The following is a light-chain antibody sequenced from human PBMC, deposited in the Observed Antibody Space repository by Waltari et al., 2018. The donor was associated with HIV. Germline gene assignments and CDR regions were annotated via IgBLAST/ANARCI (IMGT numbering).Light chain of an antibody. CDR1: ALAKQF. CDR2: EDT. Sequence: SYELTQPPSVSVSPGQKARISCSGVALAKQFASWYQQKSGQAPVLVIYEDTKRPSGIPERFSASSSGTMATLTVSGAQVEDEADYYCYSTDTSGNHWVFGGGTRLTVL. CDR3: YSTDTSGNHWV. V-gene: IGLV3-10*01. J-gene: IGLJ3*02.